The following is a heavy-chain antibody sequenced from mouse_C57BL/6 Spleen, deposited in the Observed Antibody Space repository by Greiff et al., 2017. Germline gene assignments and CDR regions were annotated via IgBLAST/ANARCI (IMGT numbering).Heavy chain of an antibody. Sequence: EVQGVESGGGLVQPGGSLKLSCAASGFTFSDYGMAWVRQAPRKGPEWVAFISNLAYSIYYADTVTGRFTISRENAKNTLYLEMSSLRSEDTAMXYCARPYYYGSSWYFDVWGTGTTVTVSS. J-gene: IGHJ1*03. CDR3: ARPYYYGSSWYFDV. CDR2: ISNLAYSI. V-gene: IGHV5-15*01. D-gene: IGHD1-1*01. CDR1: GFTFSDYG.